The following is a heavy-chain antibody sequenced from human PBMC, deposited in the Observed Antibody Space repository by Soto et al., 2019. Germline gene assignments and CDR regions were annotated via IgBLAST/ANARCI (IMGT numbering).Heavy chain of an antibody. CDR1: GFTFSNYA. V-gene: IGHV3-23*01. Sequence: EVQLLESGGGLVQPGGSLRLSCAASGFTFSNYAMSWVRQAPGKGLEWVSSISKSGGGTYYADSVKGRFTISRYNSKNTLYLQMNSLKAKDTAVYSCAKTSSLFDYWGQGTLVTVSS. D-gene: IGHD6-13*01. CDR2: ISKSGGGT. J-gene: IGHJ4*02. CDR3: AKTSSLFDY.